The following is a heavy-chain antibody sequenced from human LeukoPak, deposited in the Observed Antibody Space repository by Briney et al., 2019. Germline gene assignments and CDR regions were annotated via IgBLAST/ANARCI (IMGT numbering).Heavy chain of an antibody. V-gene: IGHV3-21*01. J-gene: IGHJ3*02. CDR3: ANGYYYGSGSYYKEAFDI. Sequence: GGSLRLSCAASGFTFSSYSMNWVRQAPGKGLEWVSSISSSNSYINYADSVKGRFTISRDNSKNTLYLQMNRLREEDTAVYYCANGYYYGSGSYYKEAFDIWGQGTMVTVSS. CDR1: GFTFSSYS. CDR2: ISSSNSYI. D-gene: IGHD3-10*01.